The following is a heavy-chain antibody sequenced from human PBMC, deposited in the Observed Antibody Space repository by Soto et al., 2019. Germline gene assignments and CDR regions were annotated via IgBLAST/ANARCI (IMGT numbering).Heavy chain of an antibody. D-gene: IGHD3-10*01. CDR1: GGSISSYY. Sequence: SETLSLTCTVSGGSISSYYWSWIRQPPGKGLEWIGYIYYSGSTNYNPSLKSRVTISVDTSKNHFSLKLSSVTAADTAVYYCASLNYYGSGSYSSFYYNGMAVWAQGTTVTVSS. CDR2: IYYSGST. V-gene: IGHV4-59*01. CDR3: ASLNYYGSGSYSSFYYNGMAV. J-gene: IGHJ6*02.